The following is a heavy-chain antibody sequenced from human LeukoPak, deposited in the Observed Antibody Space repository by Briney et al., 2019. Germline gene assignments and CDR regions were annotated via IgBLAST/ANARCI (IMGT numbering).Heavy chain of an antibody. Sequence: ASVKVSFKASGGTFSSYTISWVRQAPGQGVEWMGRIIPILGIANYAQKFQGRVTITADKSTSTAYMELRRLRSDDTAVSYCARGRYSSSFNYYYMDVWDKGTTVTVSS. D-gene: IGHD6-13*01. V-gene: IGHV1-69*02. J-gene: IGHJ6*03. CDR2: IIPILGIA. CDR1: GGTFSSYT. CDR3: ARGRYSSSFNYYYMDV.